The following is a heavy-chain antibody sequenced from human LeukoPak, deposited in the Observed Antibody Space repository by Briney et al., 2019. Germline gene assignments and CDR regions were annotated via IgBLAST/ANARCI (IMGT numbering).Heavy chain of an antibody. CDR2: INPNSGGT. Sequence: GASVKVSCKASGYTLTGYYMHWVRQAPGQGLEWMGWINPNSGGTNYAQKFQGRVTMTRDTSISTAYMELSRLRSDDTAVYYCAKVLRFLEWYGGVPYYFDYWGQGTLVTVSS. CDR3: AKVLRFLEWYGGVPYYFDY. CDR1: GYTLTGYY. V-gene: IGHV1-2*02. D-gene: IGHD3-3*01. J-gene: IGHJ4*02.